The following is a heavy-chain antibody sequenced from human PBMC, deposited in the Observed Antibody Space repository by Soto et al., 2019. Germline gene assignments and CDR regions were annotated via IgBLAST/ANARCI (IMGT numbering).Heavy chain of an antibody. D-gene: IGHD3-10*01. Sequence: SETLSLTCTVSGGSISSGGYYWSWIRQHPGKGLEWIGYIYYSGSTYYNPSLKSRVTISVDTSKNQFSLKLSSVTAADTAVYYCSRDIMVRGNYYHYGMDVWGQGTTVTVS. J-gene: IGHJ6*02. CDR3: SRDIMVRGNYYHYGMDV. CDR1: GGSISSGGYY. V-gene: IGHV4-31*03. CDR2: IYYSGST.